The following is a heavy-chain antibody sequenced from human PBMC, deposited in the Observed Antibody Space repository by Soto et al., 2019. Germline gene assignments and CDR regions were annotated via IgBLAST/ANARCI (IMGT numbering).Heavy chain of an antibody. V-gene: IGHV3-23*01. J-gene: IGHJ4*02. CDR1: GFTFSTYA. CDR3: AKDKPGTTCFDY. CDR2: ITGSGSGT. D-gene: IGHD1-7*01. Sequence: EVQLLESGGGLIQPGVSLRLSCVASGFTFSTYAMTWVRQAPGKGLEWVSAITGSGSGTYYADSVKARFTISRANSKNTLYLQMNSLRAEDTAVYYCAKDKPGTTCFDYWGPGTLVTVSS.